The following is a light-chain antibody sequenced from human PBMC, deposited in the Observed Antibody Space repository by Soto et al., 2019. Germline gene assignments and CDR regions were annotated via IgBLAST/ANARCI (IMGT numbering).Light chain of an antibody. CDR1: QSVLDSSSTKNH. V-gene: IGKV4-1*01. CDR2: WAS. Sequence: DIVMTQSPDSLPVSLGERATIICKSSQSVLDSSSTKNHLAWYQQKPGQAPKLLICWASTRKSGVADRFSGSGSGTEFTLTINNLQAEDVAVYYCLQYYSVPLTFGGGTRVAIK. J-gene: IGKJ4*01. CDR3: LQYYSVPLT.